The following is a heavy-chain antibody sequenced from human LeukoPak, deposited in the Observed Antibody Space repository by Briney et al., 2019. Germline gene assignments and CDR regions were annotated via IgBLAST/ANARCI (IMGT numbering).Heavy chain of an antibody. CDR1: GFTFSSYG. V-gene: IGHV3-23*01. CDR3: AKSAVAGTVNWFDP. J-gene: IGHJ5*02. CDR2: ISGSGGST. D-gene: IGHD6-19*01. Sequence: PGGTLRLSCAASGFTFSSYGMSWVRQAPGKGLEWVSAISGSGGSTYYADSVKGRFTISRDNSKNTLYLQMNSLRAEDTAVYYCAKSAVAGTVNWFDPWGQGTLVTVSS.